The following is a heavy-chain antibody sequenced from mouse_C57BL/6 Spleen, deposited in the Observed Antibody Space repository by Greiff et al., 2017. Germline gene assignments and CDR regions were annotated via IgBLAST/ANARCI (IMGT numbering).Heavy chain of an antibody. J-gene: IGHJ1*03. CDR1: GYTFTDYY. Sequence: EVQLQQSGPELVKPGASVKISCKASGYTFTDYYMNWVKQSHGKSLEWIGDINPNNGGTSYNQKFKGKATLTVDKSSSTAYMELRSLTSEDSAVYYCARSSDYDGYFDVWGTGTTVTVS. V-gene: IGHV1-26*01. CDR3: ARSSDYDGYFDV. D-gene: IGHD2-4*01. CDR2: INPNNGGT.